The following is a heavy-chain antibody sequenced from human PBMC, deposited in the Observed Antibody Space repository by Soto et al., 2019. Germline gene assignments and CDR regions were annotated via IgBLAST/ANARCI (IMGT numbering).Heavy chain of an antibody. J-gene: IGHJ4*02. V-gene: IGHV4-59*12. CDR1: NGSISGFY. Sequence: QVQLQESGPGLVKPSETLSLTCSVSNGSISGFYWTWIRQPPGQILEWIGYIHYSGRTDYNPYLTSRATMSVDTSKNQFSLNLKSITAADTAVYYCVRVGVGIGNHFDSWGRGTLVTVS. CDR3: VRVGVGIGNHFDS. CDR2: IHYSGRT. D-gene: IGHD1-26*01.